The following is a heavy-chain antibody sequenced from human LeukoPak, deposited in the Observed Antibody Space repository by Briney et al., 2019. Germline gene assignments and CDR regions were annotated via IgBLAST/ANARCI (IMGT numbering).Heavy chain of an antibody. CDR1: GYTFTGYY. D-gene: IGHD5-12*01. V-gene: IGHV1-2*02. CDR2: INPNSGGT. Sequence: ASVKVSCKASGYTFTGYYMHWVRQAPGQGLEWMGWINPNSGGTNYAQKFQGRVPMTRDTSISTAYMELSRLRSDDTAVYYCAREDSGYDLWYFDLWGRGTLVTVSS. J-gene: IGHJ2*01. CDR3: AREDSGYDLWYFDL.